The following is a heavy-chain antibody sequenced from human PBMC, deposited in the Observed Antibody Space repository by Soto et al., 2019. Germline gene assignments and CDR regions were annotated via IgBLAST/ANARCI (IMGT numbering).Heavy chain of an antibody. V-gene: IGHV5-10-1*01. CDR3: ARPLKILGVVEAFDI. CDR1: GYSFTSYC. Sequence: PGESLKISCKGSGYSFTSYCISWVRQMPWKGLEWMGRIDPSDSYTNYSPSFQGHVTISADKSISTAYLQWSSLKASDTAMYYCARPLKILGVVEAFDIWGPGTMVTVSS. D-gene: IGHD3-3*01. J-gene: IGHJ3*02. CDR2: IDPSDSYT.